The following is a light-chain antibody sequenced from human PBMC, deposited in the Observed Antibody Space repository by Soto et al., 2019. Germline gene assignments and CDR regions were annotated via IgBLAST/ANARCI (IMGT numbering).Light chain of an antibody. Sequence: EIVLTQSPAPLSLSPGERATLSCRASQSVSSSYLAWYQQKPGQAPRLLIYDTSSRATGIPDRFSGSGSGTDFTLAISRLEPEDFAVYYCQQCGSSPSFGQGTKVELK. J-gene: IGKJ1*01. CDR1: QSVSSSY. CDR3: QQCGSSPS. V-gene: IGKV3-20*01. CDR2: DTS.